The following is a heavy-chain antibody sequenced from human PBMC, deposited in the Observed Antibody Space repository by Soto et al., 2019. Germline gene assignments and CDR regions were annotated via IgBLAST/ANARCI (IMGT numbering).Heavy chain of an antibody. J-gene: IGHJ6*02. CDR2: IKTDGSTI. CDR1: GFTFSSPW. Sequence: SLRLCCAASGFTFSSPWMHWICQAPGKGLVWVSRIKTDGSTINYGDSVKGRFSISRDNAKNTVYLQMNSLRAEDTAVYYRARGVRNYYALDVWGRGTMVTVSS. V-gene: IGHV3-74*01. CDR3: ARGVRNYYALDV.